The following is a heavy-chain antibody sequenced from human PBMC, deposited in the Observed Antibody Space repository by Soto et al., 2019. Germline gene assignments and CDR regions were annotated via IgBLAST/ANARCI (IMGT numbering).Heavy chain of an antibody. Sequence: EVQLVESGGGLVQPGGSLRLSCAASGFTFSSYWMHWVRQGPGKGLVWVSRINSDGSSTTYADSVKGRFTISRDNAKNTRYLQMNSLRAEDTAVYYCARAPAVTGARGDNWFDPWGQGTRVTVSS. V-gene: IGHV3-74*01. CDR2: INSDGSST. CDR1: GFTFSSYW. D-gene: IGHD2-2*01. J-gene: IGHJ5*02. CDR3: ARAPAVTGARGDNWFDP.